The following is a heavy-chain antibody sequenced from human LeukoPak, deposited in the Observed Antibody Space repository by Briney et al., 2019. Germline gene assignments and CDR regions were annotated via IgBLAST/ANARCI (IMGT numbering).Heavy chain of an antibody. Sequence: PGGSLRLSGAASGFTFSSHWMTWVRQAPGKGLEWVANIKQDGNETYYVDSVKGRFTISRDNAKNSLFLQMNSLRAEDTAVYFCARINYDSSATFDYWGQGTLVTVSS. V-gene: IGHV3-7*01. CDR3: ARINYDSSATFDY. D-gene: IGHD3-22*01. J-gene: IGHJ4*02. CDR2: IKQDGNET. CDR1: GFTFSSHW.